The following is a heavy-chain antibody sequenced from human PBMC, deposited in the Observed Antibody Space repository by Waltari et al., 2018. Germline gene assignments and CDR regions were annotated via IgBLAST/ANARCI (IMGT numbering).Heavy chain of an antibody. V-gene: IGHV3-23*01. D-gene: IGHD1-26*01. CDR3: AKAGHTGSHYDY. CDR2: IDKSGGRT. Sequence: EVQLLESGGGLVQPGGSLRLSCAASGFSFSSYTMGWVRQAPGKGLEWVSDIDKSGGRTYYADSVKGRLTISRDNSKTTLYLQGNSLRAEDTAVYFCAKAGHTGSHYDYWGQGTRVIVSS. J-gene: IGHJ4*02. CDR1: GFSFSSYT.